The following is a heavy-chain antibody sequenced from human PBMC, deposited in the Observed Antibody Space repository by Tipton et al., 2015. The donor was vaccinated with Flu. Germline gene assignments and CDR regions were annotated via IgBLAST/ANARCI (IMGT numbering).Heavy chain of an antibody. CDR3: ARDDSSFNDY. CDR2: LLYGGST. Sequence: TLSLTCTVSGGSIRSSSYYWGWIRQPPGKGPEWIGSLLYGGSTYYNPSRHSRVTISLDTSKNQFFLKLSSVTAADTAVYYCARDDSSFNDYWGPGTLVTVSS. V-gene: IGHV4-39*07. D-gene: IGHD3-22*01. CDR1: GGSIRSSSYY. J-gene: IGHJ4*02.